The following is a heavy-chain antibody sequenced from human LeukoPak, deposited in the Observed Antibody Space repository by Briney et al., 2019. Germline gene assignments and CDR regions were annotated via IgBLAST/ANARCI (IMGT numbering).Heavy chain of an antibody. CDR3: ARESDAVRRPVDY. Sequence: GGSLRLSCAASGLTVTSNYMSWVRQAPGKGLEWVSVIYSGDSTYYADSVKGRFTISRVNAENSLYLQMNSLRAEDTAVYYCARESDAVRRPVDYWGQGTLVTVSS. CDR2: IYSGDST. V-gene: IGHV3-53*01. D-gene: IGHD1-1*01. J-gene: IGHJ4*02. CDR1: GLTVTSNY.